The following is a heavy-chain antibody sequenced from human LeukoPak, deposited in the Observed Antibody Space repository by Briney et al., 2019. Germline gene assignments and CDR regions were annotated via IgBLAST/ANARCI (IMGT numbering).Heavy chain of an antibody. CDR3: ARDHIVVGPLAYDYGMDV. Sequence: SETLSLTCAVYGGSFSGYYWSWIRQPPGKGLEWIGEINHSGSTNYNPSLKSRVTISVDTSKNQFSLKLSSVTAADTAVYYCARDHIVVGPLAYDYGMDVWGQGTTVTV. CDR1: GGSFSGYY. J-gene: IGHJ6*02. V-gene: IGHV4-34*01. D-gene: IGHD2-15*01. CDR2: INHSGST.